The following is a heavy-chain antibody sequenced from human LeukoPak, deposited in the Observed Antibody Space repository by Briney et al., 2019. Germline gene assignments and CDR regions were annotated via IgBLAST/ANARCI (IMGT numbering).Heavy chain of an antibody. J-gene: IGHJ4*02. Sequence: QPGGSLRLSCAASGFTFSSYAMSWVRQAPGKGLEWVSAISGSGGSTYYAYSVKGRFTISRDNSKNTLYLQMNSLRAEDTAVYYCAKDLPDIVVVPAAQPYYFDYWGQGTWSPSPQ. V-gene: IGHV3-23*01. CDR1: GFTFSSYA. CDR2: ISGSGGST. CDR3: AKDLPDIVVVPAAQPYYFDY. D-gene: IGHD2-2*01.